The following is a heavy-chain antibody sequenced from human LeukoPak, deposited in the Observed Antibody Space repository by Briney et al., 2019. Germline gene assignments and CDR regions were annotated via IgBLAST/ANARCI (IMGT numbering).Heavy chain of an antibody. CDR1: GYTFTSYT. CDR2: INTNTGNP. Sequence: ASVKVSCKASGYTFTSYTLNWVRQAPGQGLEWMGWINTNTGNPTYAQGFTGRFVFSLDTSLSTAYLQISSIKTEDTAVYFCARGNRAVGVDSWGQGTLVTVSS. V-gene: IGHV7-4-1*02. D-gene: IGHD6-19*01. J-gene: IGHJ4*02. CDR3: ARGNRAVGVDS.